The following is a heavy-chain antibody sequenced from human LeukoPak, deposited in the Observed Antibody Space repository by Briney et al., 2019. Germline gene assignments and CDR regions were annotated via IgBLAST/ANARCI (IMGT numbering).Heavy chain of an antibody. CDR1: GFTFSSYS. D-gene: IGHD2-21*01. CDR2: IRSYSSYI. Sequence: AGGSLRLSCAASGFTFSSYSMNWVRQAPGKGLEWVATIRSYSSYIHYADSVKGRFIISRDDAKKSMYLQMNSLRVEDTAVYFCARYSEVYYYVDVWGTGTTVTVSS. V-gene: IGHV3-21*01. CDR3: ARYSEVYYYVDV. J-gene: IGHJ6*03.